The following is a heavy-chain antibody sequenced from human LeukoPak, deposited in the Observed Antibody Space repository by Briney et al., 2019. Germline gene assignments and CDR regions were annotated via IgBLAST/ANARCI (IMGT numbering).Heavy chain of an antibody. D-gene: IGHD3-10*01. CDR1: GYTFTNYA. CDR3: ARSIPLWKDLRRDWFDP. V-gene: IGHV1-3*01. CDR2: INAGNGNT. J-gene: IGHJ5*02. Sequence: GASVKVSCKASGYTFTNYAMHWVRQAPGQRLEWMGWINAGNGNTKYSQKFQGRVTITRDASASTAYMELSSLRSDDTAVYYCARSIPLWKDLRRDWFDPWGQGTQVTVSS.